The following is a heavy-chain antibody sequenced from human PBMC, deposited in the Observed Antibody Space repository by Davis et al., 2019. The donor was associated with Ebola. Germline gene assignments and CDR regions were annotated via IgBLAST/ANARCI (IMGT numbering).Heavy chain of an antibody. V-gene: IGHV3-30-3*01. CDR3: ARVDGDYPLYYYGMDV. CDR1: GFTFSSYA. J-gene: IGHJ6*02. Sequence: GESLKISCAASGFTFSSYAMHWVRQAPGKGLEWVAVISYDGSNKYYADSVKGRFTISRDNSKNTLYLQMNSLRAEDTAVYYCARVDGDYPLYYYGMDVWGQGTTVTVSS. CDR2: ISYDGSNK. D-gene: IGHD4-17*01.